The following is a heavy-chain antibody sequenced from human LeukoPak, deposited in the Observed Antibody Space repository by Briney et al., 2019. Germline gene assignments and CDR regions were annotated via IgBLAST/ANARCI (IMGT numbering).Heavy chain of an antibody. CDR1: GGSISSYY. V-gene: IGHV4-59*08. CDR2: IYYSGST. CDR3: ARLNYDFWSGYYAGGHYFDY. Sequence: SETLSLTCTVSGGSISSYYWSWIRQPPGKGLEWIGYIYYSGSTDYNPSLKSRVTISVDTSKNQFSLKLSSVTAADTAVYYCARLNYDFWSGYYAGGHYFDYWGQGTLVTVSS. D-gene: IGHD3-3*01. J-gene: IGHJ4*02.